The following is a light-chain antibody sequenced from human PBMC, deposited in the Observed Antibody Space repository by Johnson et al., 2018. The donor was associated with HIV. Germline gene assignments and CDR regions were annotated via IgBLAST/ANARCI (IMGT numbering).Light chain of an antibody. CDR3: GTWDSSLSVYV. V-gene: IGLV1-51*02. CDR2: ENN. CDR1: SSNIGKNY. J-gene: IGLJ1*01. Sequence: QSVLTQPPSVSAAPGQKVTISCSGSSSNIGKNYVSWYQQLPGTAPKVLIYENNKRPSGIHDRSSGSKSGTSATLGITALQTGDEADYYCGTWDSSLSVYVFGTWTKVTVL.